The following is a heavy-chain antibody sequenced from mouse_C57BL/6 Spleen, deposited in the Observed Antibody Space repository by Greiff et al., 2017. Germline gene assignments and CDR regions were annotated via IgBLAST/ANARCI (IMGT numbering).Heavy chain of an antibody. D-gene: IGHD2-5*01. CDR2: ISSGGDYI. CDR1: GFTFSSYA. CDR3: TRDGGPYYSNDYAMDY. Sequence: EVKLVESGEGLVKPGGSLKLTCAVSGFTFSSYAMSWVRQTPEKRLEWVAYISSGGDYIYYADTVKGRFTISRDNARNTLYLQMSMLKSEDTAMYYCTRDGGPYYSNDYAMDYWGQGTSVTVSS. V-gene: IGHV5-9-1*02. J-gene: IGHJ4*01.